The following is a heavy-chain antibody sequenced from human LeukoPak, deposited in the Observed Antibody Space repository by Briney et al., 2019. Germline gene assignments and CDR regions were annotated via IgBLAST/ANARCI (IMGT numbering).Heavy chain of an antibody. CDR1: GFTFSSYN. Sequence: PGGSLRLFCAASGFTFSSYNMNWVRQAPGKGLEWVSAISGSGGSTYYADSVKGRFTISRDNSKNTLYLQMNSLRAEDTAVYYCAKNPVVSTMVRGVITYYYYYMDVWGKGTTVTISS. CDR3: AKNPVVSTMVRGVITYYYYYMDV. CDR2: ISGSGGST. V-gene: IGHV3-23*01. J-gene: IGHJ6*03. D-gene: IGHD3-10*01.